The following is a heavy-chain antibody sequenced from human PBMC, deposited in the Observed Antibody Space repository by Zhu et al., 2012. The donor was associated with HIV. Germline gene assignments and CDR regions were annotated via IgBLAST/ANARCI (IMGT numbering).Heavy chain of an antibody. V-gene: IGHV3-23*01. CDR3: AKVGFTVWGVIAYFDY. Sequence: EVQLLESGGGLVQPGGSLRLSCAASGFTFSSYAMSWVRQAPGKGLEWVSAISGSGGSTYYADSVKGRFTISRDNSKNTLYLQMNSLRAEDTAVYYCAKVGFTVWGVIAYFDYWGQGTLVTVSS. CDR2: ISGSGGST. D-gene: IGHD3-16*02. J-gene: IGHJ4*02. CDR1: GFTFSSYA.